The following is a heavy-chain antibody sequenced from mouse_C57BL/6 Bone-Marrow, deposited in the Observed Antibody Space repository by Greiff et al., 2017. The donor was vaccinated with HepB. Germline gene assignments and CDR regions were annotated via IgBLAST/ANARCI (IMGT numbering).Heavy chain of an antibody. D-gene: IGHD2-4*01. Sequence: VQLQQSGAELMKPGASVKLSCNATGYTFTGYWIEWVKQRPGHGLEWIGEILPGSGSTNYNEKFKGKATFTADTSSNTAYMQLSSLTTEDSAIYYCARPRLIYYDYDYFDYWGQGTTLTVSS. V-gene: IGHV1-9*01. CDR2: ILPGSGST. J-gene: IGHJ2*01. CDR1: GYTFTGYW. CDR3: ARPRLIYYDYDYFDY.